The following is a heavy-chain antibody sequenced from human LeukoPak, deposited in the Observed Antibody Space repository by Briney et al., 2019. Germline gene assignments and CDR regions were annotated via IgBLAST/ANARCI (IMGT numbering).Heavy chain of an antibody. CDR1: SGSISSYY. J-gene: IGHJ5*02. V-gene: IGHV4-59*12. D-gene: IGHD3-10*01. Sequence: SETLSLTCNVSSGSISSYYWSWIRQPPGKGLEWIGYIYYSGSTNYNPSLKSRLTISVDTSKNQFSLKLISVTAADTAVYYCARDSGTTGEVKFDPWGQGMLVTVSS. CDR2: IYYSGST. CDR3: ARDSGTTGEVKFDP.